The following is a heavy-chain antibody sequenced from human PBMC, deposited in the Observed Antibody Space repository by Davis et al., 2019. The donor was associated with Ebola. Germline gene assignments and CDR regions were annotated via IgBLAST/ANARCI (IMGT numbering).Heavy chain of an antibody. J-gene: IGHJ6*04. D-gene: IGHD2-2*01. Sequence: SVKVSCKASGGTFSSYAISWVRQAPGQGLEWMGGIIPIFGTANYAQKFQGRVTITADESTSTAYMELSSLRSEDTAVYYCAREEEYCSSTSCYRYYYYGMDVWGKGTTVTVSS. CDR2: IIPIFGTA. CDR1: GGTFSSYA. CDR3: AREEEYCSSTSCYRYYYYGMDV. V-gene: IGHV1-69*13.